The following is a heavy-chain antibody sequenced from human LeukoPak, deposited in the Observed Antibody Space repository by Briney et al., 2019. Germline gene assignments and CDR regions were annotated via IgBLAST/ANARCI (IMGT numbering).Heavy chain of an antibody. J-gene: IGHJ5*01. CDR3: ARDCASGNYVIAS. V-gene: IGHV1-2*02. CDR2: INPNRDGI. CDR1: GYTFTGDF. Sequence: ASVKVSCKASGYTFTGDFMHWVRQAPGQGLEAWGWINPNRDGINYAQKFQGRVTMTRDTSISVACVALSGLRSGDGAMYYCARDCASGNYVIASWGRGPLVSVSS. D-gene: IGHD1-26*01.